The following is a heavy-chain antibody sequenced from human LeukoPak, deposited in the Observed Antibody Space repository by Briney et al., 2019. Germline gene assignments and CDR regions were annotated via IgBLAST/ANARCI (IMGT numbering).Heavy chain of an antibody. CDR1: GSSFTSYW. J-gene: IGHJ6*02. Sequence: GASLQISCKGSGSSFTSYWIGWVRQMPGKGLEWMGIIYPGDSDTRYSPSFQGQVTISADKSISTAYLQWSSLKASDTAMYYCARQLAAAGTGRRNYYYYGMDVWGQGTTVTVSS. D-gene: IGHD6-13*01. CDR2: IYPGDSDT. CDR3: ARQLAAAGTGRRNYYYYGMDV. V-gene: IGHV5-51*01.